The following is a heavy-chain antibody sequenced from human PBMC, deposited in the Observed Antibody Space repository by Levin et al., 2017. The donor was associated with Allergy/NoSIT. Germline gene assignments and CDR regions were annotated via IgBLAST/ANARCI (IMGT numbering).Heavy chain of an antibody. CDR3: ARMFCAAGDCPLDY. V-gene: IGHV3-74*01. CDR1: GFTFSDYW. CDR2: IKSDGSST. J-gene: IGHJ4*02. Sequence: PGGSLRLSCAVSGFTFSDYWMHWVRQTPGKGLVWVSRIKSDGSSTTYADSVKGRFTISRDNAKNTLYLQINSLTVEDTAVYYCARMFCAAGDCPLDYWGQGTLVTVSS. D-gene: IGHD2-21*02.